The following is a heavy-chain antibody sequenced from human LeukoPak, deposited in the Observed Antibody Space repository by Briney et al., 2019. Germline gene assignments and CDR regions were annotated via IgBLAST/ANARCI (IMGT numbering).Heavy chain of an antibody. Sequence: GGSPRLSCAASGFTFSNYVMHWVRQAPGKGLEWVALISYDGSNKYYADSVKGRFTISRDNSKNTLYLQVNSLRAEDTAVYYCAKDPRRYSRTGGYFEYWGQGTLVTVSS. CDR2: ISYDGSNK. D-gene: IGHD6-13*01. V-gene: IGHV3-30*18. CDR3: AKDPRRYSRTGGYFEY. J-gene: IGHJ4*02. CDR1: GFTFSNYV.